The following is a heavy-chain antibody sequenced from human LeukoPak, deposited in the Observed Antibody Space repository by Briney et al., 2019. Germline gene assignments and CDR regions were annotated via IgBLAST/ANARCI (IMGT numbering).Heavy chain of an antibody. V-gene: IGHV4-61*01. CDR2: IYYSGST. CDR1: GASVSRYTYY. D-gene: IGHD2-15*01. CDR3: ARDAEDFGDYYYGMDV. J-gene: IGHJ6*02. Sequence: ASETLSLTCTVSGASVSRYTYYWSWIRQPPKKGLEWIGYIYYSGSTYYNPSLKSRVTISVDTSKNQFSLKLSSVTAADTAVYYCARDAEDFGDYYYGMDVWGQGTTVTVSS.